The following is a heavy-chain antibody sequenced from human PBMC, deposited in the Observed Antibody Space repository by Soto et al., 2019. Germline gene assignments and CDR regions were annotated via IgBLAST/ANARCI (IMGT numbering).Heavy chain of an antibody. D-gene: IGHD3-10*01. CDR2: IIPILGIA. Sequence: QVQLVQSGAEVKKPGSSVKVSCKASGGTFSSYTISWVRQAPGQGLEWMGRIIPILGIANYAQKFQGRVTITADKSTSTAYMELSSLRSEDTAVYYCAREVYGSVSYSSAFDIWGQGTMVTVSS. V-gene: IGHV1-69*08. J-gene: IGHJ3*02. CDR1: GGTFSSYT. CDR3: AREVYGSVSYSSAFDI.